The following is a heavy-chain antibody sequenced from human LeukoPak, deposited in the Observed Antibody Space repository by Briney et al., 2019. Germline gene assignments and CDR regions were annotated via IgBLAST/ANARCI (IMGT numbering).Heavy chain of an antibody. CDR2: FNPSGGST. D-gene: IGHD5-24*01. CDR1: GYTFTNYY. J-gene: IGHJ3*02. CDR3: ARVRDGYNDAFDI. V-gene: IGHV1-46*01. Sequence: ASVKVSCKASGYTFTNYYMHGVRQAPGQGLEWMGVFNPSGGSTSYAQKLQGRVTMTRDTTTSTVYMELRSLRSEDTAVYYCARVRDGYNDAFDIWGQGTMVIVSS.